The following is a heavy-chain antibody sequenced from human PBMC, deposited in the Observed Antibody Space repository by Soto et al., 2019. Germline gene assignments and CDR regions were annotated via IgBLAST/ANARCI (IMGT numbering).Heavy chain of an antibody. CDR1: GDTITSTRYF. CDR2: IYYSGTT. V-gene: IGHV4-39*01. CDR3: ARNFSVDYFDY. J-gene: IGHJ4*02. Sequence: PSETLSLTCTFSGDTITSTRYFWVGIRQPPGKGLEWNGSIYYSGTTYYNPSLKRRATISVDRSKNQFSQKLTFVTAADTAVYNCARNFSVDYFDYWGQGALITVSS.